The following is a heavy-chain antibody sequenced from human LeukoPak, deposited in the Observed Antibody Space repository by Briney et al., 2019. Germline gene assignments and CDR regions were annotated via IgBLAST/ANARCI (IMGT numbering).Heavy chain of an antibody. J-gene: IGHJ5*02. D-gene: IGHD3-10*01. CDR3: ARGRITMVRGVYRHNWFDP. CDR1: GGSFSGYY. Sequence: PSETLSLTCAVYGGSFSGYYWSWIRQPPGKGREWMGEINHSGNTKYNPSLKSRVTISVDTSKNQFSLKLSSVTAADTAVYYCARGRITMVRGVYRHNWFDPWGQGTLVTVSS. CDR2: INHSGNT. V-gene: IGHV4-34*01.